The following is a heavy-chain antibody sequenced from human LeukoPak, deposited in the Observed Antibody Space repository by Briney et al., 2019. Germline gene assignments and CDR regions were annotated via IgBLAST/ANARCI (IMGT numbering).Heavy chain of an antibody. Sequence: SETLSLTCTVSGGSISSSSYYWGWIRQPPGKGLEWIGSIYYSGSTYYNPSLKSRVTISVDTSKNQFSLKLSSVTAADTAVYYCARGDYYDSSGYYYAQYYFDYWGQGTLVTVSS. CDR1: GGSISSSSYY. CDR3: ARGDYYDSSGYYYAQYYFDY. V-gene: IGHV4-39*07. CDR2: IYYSGST. D-gene: IGHD3-22*01. J-gene: IGHJ4*02.